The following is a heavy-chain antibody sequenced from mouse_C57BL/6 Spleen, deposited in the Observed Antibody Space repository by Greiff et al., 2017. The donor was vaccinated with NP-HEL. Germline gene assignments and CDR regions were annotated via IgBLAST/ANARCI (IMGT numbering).Heavy chain of an antibody. Sequence: EVHLVESGGGLVKPGGSLKLSCAASGFTFSDYGMHWVRQAPEKGLEWVAYISSGSSTIYYADTVKGRFTISRDNATNTLFLQMTSLRSEDTAMYYCAGDVWFAYWGQGTLVTVSA. CDR1: GFTFSDYG. CDR2: ISSGSSTI. J-gene: IGHJ3*01. CDR3: AGDVWFAY. V-gene: IGHV5-17*01. D-gene: IGHD3-3*01.